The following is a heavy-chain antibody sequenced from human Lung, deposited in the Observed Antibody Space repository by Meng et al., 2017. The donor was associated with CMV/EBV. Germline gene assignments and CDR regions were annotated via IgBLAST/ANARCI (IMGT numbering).Heavy chain of an antibody. Sequence: GESLKISCGASGFTFSNNAMQWVRRAPGKGLEWLAVISFDGINKYYAESVKGRFTISRDNSKQTLYLQMNSLRGEDTAVYYCASSVTIFGVDYWGQGTPVTVSS. CDR2: ISFDGINK. D-gene: IGHD3-3*01. CDR3: ASSVTIFGVDY. J-gene: IGHJ4*02. V-gene: IGHV3-30-3*01. CDR1: GFTFSNNA.